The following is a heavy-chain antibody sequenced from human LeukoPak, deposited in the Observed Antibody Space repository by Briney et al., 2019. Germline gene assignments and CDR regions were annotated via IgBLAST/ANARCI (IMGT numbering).Heavy chain of an antibody. V-gene: IGHV3-21*01. Sequence: GGSLRLSCAASGFTFSTYNMNWVRQAPGRGLEWVSSITSSSSYIYYADSVKGRFTISRDNAKNSLYLQMNSLRAEDTAVYYCARDPYSGGYGDYYYYYMDLWGQGTTVTISS. CDR1: GFTFSTYN. D-gene: IGHD1-26*01. CDR2: ITSSSSYI. CDR3: ARDPYSGGYGDYYYYYMDL. J-gene: IGHJ6*03.